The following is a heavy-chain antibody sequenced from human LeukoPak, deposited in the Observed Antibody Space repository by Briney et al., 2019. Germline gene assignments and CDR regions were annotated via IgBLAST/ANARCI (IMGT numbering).Heavy chain of an antibody. D-gene: IGHD3-22*01. V-gene: IGHV1-2*02. CDR1: GYTFTGYY. CDR2: LNPNSGGT. Sequence: ASVKVSCKASGYTFTGYYMHWVRQAPGQGLEWMGWLNPNSGGTNYAQKFQGRVTMTRDTSISTAYMELSRLRSDDTAVYYCARGAALSLTYYYDSSGVDYWGQGTLVTVSS. J-gene: IGHJ4*02. CDR3: ARGAALSLTYYYDSSGVDY.